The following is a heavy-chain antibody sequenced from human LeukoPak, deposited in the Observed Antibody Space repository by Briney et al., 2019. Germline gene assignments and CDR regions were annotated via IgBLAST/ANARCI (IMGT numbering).Heavy chain of an antibody. J-gene: IGHJ6*03. CDR3: ARQQVTMVREDYYYYMDV. D-gene: IGHD3-10*01. Sequence: SETLSLTCTVSGGSISSSSYYWGWIRQPPGKGLEWIGSIHYSGSTYYNPSLKSRVTISVDTSKNQFSLKLSSVTAADTAVYYCARQQVTMVREDYYYYMDVWGKGTTVTVSS. CDR2: IHYSGST. V-gene: IGHV4-39*01. CDR1: GGSISSSSYY.